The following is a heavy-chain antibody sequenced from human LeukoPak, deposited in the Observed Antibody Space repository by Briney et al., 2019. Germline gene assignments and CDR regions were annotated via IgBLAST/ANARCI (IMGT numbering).Heavy chain of an antibody. J-gene: IGHJ6*04. CDR2: IRSKANSYAT. Sequence: PGGSLRLSCAASGFTFSGSAMHWVRQASGKGLEWVGRIRSKANSYATAYAASVKGRFTISRDDSKNTAYLQMNSLKTEDTAVYYCTRLGTQRVVWSGYDPPRLVDVWGKGTTVTVSS. V-gene: IGHV3-73*01. D-gene: IGHD3-3*01. CDR1: GFTFSGSA. CDR3: TRLGTQRVVWSGYDPPRLVDV.